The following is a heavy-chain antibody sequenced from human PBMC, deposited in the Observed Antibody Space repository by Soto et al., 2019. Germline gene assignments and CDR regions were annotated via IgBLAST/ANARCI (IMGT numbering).Heavy chain of an antibody. J-gene: IGHJ6*02. CDR2: ISTYNSNT. CDR3: AREGYCSSGSCALYSHDYFGRDV. CDR1: GYTFSRYG. Sequence: QVQLVQSGVEMKKPGASVKVSCKASGYTFSRYGISWVRQAPGQGLEWMGWISTYNSNTNYAQKFKGRVTMTTVTYTDTAYLEMRSLTSDDTAVYYCAREGYCSSGSCALYSHDYFGRDVWGQGTTVTVSS. D-gene: IGHD2-15*01. V-gene: IGHV1-18*01.